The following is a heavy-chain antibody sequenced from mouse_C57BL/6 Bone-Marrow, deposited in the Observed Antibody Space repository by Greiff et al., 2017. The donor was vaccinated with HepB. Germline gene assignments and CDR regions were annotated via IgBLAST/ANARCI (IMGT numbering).Heavy chain of an antibody. CDR3: ARARNWDFDY. D-gene: IGHD4-1*01. CDR1: GFTFSDYY. Sequence: EVKLQEPEGGLVQPGSSMKLSCTASGFTFSDYYMAWVRQVPEKGLEWVANINYDGSSTYYLDSLKSRFIISRDNAKNILYLQMSSLKSEDTATYYCARARNWDFDYWGQGTTLTVSS. CDR2: INYDGSST. J-gene: IGHJ2*01. V-gene: IGHV5-16*01.